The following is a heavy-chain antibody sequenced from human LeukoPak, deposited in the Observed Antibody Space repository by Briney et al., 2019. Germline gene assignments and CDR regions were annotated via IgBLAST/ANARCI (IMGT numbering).Heavy chain of an antibody. D-gene: IGHD3-16*01. CDR2: IYYSGTT. CDR1: GGSISRYY. Sequence: SETLSFTCTVSGGSISRYYWSWIRQPPGKGLEWIGYIYYSGTTNYNPSLKSRVTISVDTSKNQFSLNLSSVTAADTALYYCARVGGTGDFDYWGQGTLVTVSS. J-gene: IGHJ4*02. CDR3: ARVGGTGDFDY. V-gene: IGHV4-59*01.